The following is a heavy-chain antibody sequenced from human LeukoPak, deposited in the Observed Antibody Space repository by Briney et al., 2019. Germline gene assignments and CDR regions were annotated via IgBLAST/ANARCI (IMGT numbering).Heavy chain of an antibody. CDR1: GDSINLYY. CDR3: ARQPGGTAAFDI. V-gene: IGHV4-59*08. D-gene: IGHD1-14*01. CDR2: ISYTGGET. J-gene: IGHJ3*02. Sequence: ASETLSLTCTVSGDSINLYYWSWIRQPPGKGLEWIGYISYTGGETNYNPSLKSRLTISVDTSKNQFSLMLTSVTAADTAVYYCARQPGGTAAFDIWAQGTMVTVSS.